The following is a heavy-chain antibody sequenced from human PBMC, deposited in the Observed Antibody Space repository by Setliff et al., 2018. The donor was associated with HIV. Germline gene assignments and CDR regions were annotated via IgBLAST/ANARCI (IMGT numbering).Heavy chain of an antibody. CDR1: GGSFSGYY. J-gene: IGHJ4*02. CDR3: ARGFSQVAAAGTSIFDY. Sequence: PSETLSLTCAVYGGSFSGYYRSWIRQPPGKGLEWIGEINHSGSTNYNPSLKSRVTISVDTSKNQFSLKLSSVTAADTAVYYCARGFSQVAAAGTSIFDYWGQGTLVTSPQ. CDR2: INHSGST. V-gene: IGHV4-34*01. D-gene: IGHD6-13*01.